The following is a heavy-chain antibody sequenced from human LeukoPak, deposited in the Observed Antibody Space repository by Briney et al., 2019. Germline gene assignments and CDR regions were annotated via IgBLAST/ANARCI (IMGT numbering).Heavy chain of an antibody. V-gene: IGHV3-30*18. D-gene: IGHD1-26*01. J-gene: IGHJ4*02. CDR1: GFTFSSYG. Sequence: GGSLRLSCAASGFTFSSYGMHWVRQALGKGLEWVAVISYDGSNKYYADSVKGRFTISRDNSKNTLYLQMNSLRAEDTAVYYCAKDNVGATDYWGQGTLVTVSS. CDR2: ISYDGSNK. CDR3: AKDNVGATDY.